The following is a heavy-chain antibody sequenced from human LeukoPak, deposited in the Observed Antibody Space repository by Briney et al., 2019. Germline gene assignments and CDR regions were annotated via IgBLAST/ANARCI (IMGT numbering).Heavy chain of an antibody. CDR1: GGTFSSYA. Sequence: SVKVSCKASGGTFSSYAISWVRQAPGQGLEWMGGIIPIFGTANYAQKFQGRVTITADESTSTAYMELSSLRSEDTAVYYCARRRSGSYYFDYWGQGTLVTVSS. V-gene: IGHV1-69*13. CDR3: ARRRSGSYYFDY. J-gene: IGHJ4*02. CDR2: IIPIFGTA. D-gene: IGHD1-26*01.